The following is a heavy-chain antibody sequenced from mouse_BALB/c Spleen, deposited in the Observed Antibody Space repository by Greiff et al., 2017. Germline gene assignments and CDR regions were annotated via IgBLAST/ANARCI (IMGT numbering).Heavy chain of an antibody. J-gene: IGHJ4*01. CDR1: GYTFTDYN. CDR2: INPNNGGT. CDR3: ARFYYRYDGRDYYAMDY. D-gene: IGHD2-14*01. Sequence: VQLQQSGPELVKPGASVKIPCKASGYTFTDYNMDWVKQSHGKSLEWIGDINPNNGGTIYNQKFKGKATLTVDKSSSTAYMELRSLTSEDTAVYYCARFYYRYDGRDYYAMDYWGQGTSVTVSS. V-gene: IGHV1-18*01.